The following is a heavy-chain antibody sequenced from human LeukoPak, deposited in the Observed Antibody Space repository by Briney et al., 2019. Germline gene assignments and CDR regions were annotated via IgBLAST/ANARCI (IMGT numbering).Heavy chain of an antibody. J-gene: IGHJ5*02. CDR2: IYYSGST. CDR1: GGSVSSGSYY. Sequence: SETLSLTCTVSGGSVSSGSYYWSWIRQPPGKGLEWIGYIYYSGSTNYNPSLKSRVTISVDTSKNQFPLKLSSVTAADTAVYYCARGMKWFDPWGQGTLVTVSS. V-gene: IGHV4-61*01. CDR3: ARGMKWFDP.